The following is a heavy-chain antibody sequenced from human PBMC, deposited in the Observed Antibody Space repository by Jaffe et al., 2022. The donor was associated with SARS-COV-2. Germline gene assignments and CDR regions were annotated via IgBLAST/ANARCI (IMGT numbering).Heavy chain of an antibody. CDR1: GFTFSSYA. V-gene: IGHV3-30-3*01. Sequence: QVQLVESGGGVVQPGRSLRLSCAASGFTFSSYAMHWVRQAPGKGLEWVAVISYDGSNKYYADSVKGRFTISRDNSKNTLYLQMNSLRAEDTAVYYCASIGGYCSSTSCFGDYNWFDPWGQGTLVTVSS. CDR3: ASIGGYCSSTSCFGDYNWFDP. D-gene: IGHD2-2*01. J-gene: IGHJ5*02. CDR2: ISYDGSNK.